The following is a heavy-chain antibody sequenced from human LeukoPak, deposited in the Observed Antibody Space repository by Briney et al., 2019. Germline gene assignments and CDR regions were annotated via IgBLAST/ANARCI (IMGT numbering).Heavy chain of an antibody. D-gene: IGHD3-3*01. CDR1: GGSISSYY. Sequence: KPSEALSLTCTVSGGSISSYYWSWIRQPPGKGLEWIGYIYYSGSTNYNPSLKSRVTISVDTSKNQFSLKLSSVTAADTAVYYCARDSEYYDFWSGYAPLGAFDIWGQGTMVTVSS. CDR3: ARDSEYYDFWSGYAPLGAFDI. CDR2: IYYSGST. V-gene: IGHV4-59*01. J-gene: IGHJ3*02.